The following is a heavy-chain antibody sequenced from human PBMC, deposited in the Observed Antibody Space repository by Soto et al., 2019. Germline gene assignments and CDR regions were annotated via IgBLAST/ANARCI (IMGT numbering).Heavy chain of an antibody. CDR1: GFTFSSYW. CDR3: ARDSFDCSSTSCYPYYFDY. Sequence: EVQLVESGGGLVQPGGSLRLSCAASGFTFSSYWMHWDRQAPGKGLVWVSRINSDGSSTSYADSVKGRFTISRDNAKNTLYLQMNSLRAEDTAVYYCARDSFDCSSTSCYPYYFDYWGQGTLVTVSS. J-gene: IGHJ4*02. V-gene: IGHV3-74*01. CDR2: INSDGSST. D-gene: IGHD2-2*01.